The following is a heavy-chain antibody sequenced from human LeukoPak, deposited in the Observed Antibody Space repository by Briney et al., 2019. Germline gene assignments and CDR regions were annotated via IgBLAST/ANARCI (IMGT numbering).Heavy chain of an antibody. CDR2: IKTDGSIT. V-gene: IGHV3-74*01. Sequence: SGGSLRLSCAASGFSFSVFWMHWVRQAPGKGPVWVSRIKTDGSITDYADSVKGRFTISRDNAKNTLYLQMNSLRAEDTAVYYCVGHSDYWGQGTLVTVSS. D-gene: IGHD3-16*01. J-gene: IGHJ4*02. CDR1: GFSFSVFW. CDR3: VGHSDY.